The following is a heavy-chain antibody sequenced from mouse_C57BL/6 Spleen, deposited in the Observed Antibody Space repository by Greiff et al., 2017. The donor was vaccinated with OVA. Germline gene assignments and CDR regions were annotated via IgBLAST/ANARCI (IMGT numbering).Heavy chain of an antibody. CDR2: IYWDDDK. CDR3: ARDEGPYYYGSSLNWYFDV. CDR1: GFSLSTSGMG. D-gene: IGHD1-1*01. J-gene: IGHJ1*03. V-gene: IGHV8-12*01. Sequence: QVTLKVSGPGILQSSQTLSLTCSFSGFSLSTSGMGVSWIRQPSGKGLEWLAHIYWDDDKRYNPSLKSRLTISKDTSRNQVFLKITSVDTADTATYYCARDEGPYYYGSSLNWYFDVWGTGTTVTVSS.